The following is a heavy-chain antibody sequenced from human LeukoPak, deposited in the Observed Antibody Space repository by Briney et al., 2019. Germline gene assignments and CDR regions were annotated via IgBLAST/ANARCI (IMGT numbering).Heavy chain of an antibody. Sequence: GGSLRLSCAASGFTFSDYSMNWVRQAPGKGLEWVSFISGTGSYIYYADSVKGRFTISRDNAKNTLYLQMNSLRAEDTAIYYCAKEYTGTFSPFPSYFDNWGQGTLVTVSS. J-gene: IGHJ4*02. CDR2: ISGTGSYI. CDR3: AKEYTGTFSPFPSYFDN. D-gene: IGHD1-26*01. CDR1: GFTFSDYS. V-gene: IGHV3-21*04.